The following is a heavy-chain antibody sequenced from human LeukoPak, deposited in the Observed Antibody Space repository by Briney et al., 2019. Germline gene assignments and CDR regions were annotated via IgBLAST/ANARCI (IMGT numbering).Heavy chain of an antibody. J-gene: IGHJ4*02. V-gene: IGHV1-58*02. CDR3: AAVQVGVNYYFDY. Sequence: TSVKVSCKASGFTFTSSAMQWVRQARGQRLEWIGWIVVGSGNTNYAQKFQERVTITRDMSTSRAYMELSSLRSEDTAVYYCAAVQVGVNYYFDYWGQGTLVTVSS. D-gene: IGHD3-10*01. CDR1: GFTFTSSA. CDR2: IVVGSGNT.